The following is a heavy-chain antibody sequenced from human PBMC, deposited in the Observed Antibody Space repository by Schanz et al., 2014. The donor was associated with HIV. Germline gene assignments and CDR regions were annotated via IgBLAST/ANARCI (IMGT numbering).Heavy chain of an antibody. D-gene: IGHD2-15*01. Sequence: QIQLVQSGAEMKKPGASVKVSCKTSGYPFTSYAISWLRQAPGQGPEWMGWINPYNGNTNSAQKFQGRVTMTTDTSMSTAYMELSSLRSEDTAVYYCARGRFCSGGSCYHDYWGQGTLVTVSS. J-gene: IGHJ4*02. CDR1: GYPFTSYA. V-gene: IGHV1-18*01. CDR2: INPYNGNT. CDR3: ARGRFCSGGSCYHDY.